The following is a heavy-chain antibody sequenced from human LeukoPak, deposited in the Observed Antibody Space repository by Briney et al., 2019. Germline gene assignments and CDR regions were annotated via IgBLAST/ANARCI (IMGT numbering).Heavy chain of an antibody. CDR3: TKDLNHDSSG. J-gene: IGHJ4*02. V-gene: IGHV3-21*01. CDR2: ISYSSFYI. CDR1: GFSFRDYT. D-gene: IGHD3-22*01. Sequence: GRSLRLSCAASGFSFRDYTMQWVRQAPGKGLEWVSSISYSSFYIYYSDSVKGRFTISRDNAANSLYLQMDNMRVEDTAIYYCTKDLNHDSSGWGQGTLVTVSS.